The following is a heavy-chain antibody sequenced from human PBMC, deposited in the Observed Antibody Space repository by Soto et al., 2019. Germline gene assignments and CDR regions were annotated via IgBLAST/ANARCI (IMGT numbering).Heavy chain of an antibody. CDR3: ERHHGRGRGVVVVPAANNNYYFDY. D-gene: IGHD2-2*01. J-gene: IGHJ4*02. CDR2: IYYSGST. CDR1: GGSISSYY. V-gene: IGHV4-59*08. Sequence: QVQLQESGPGLVKPSETLSLTCNVSGGSISSYYWSWIRQPPGKGLEWIGYIYYSGSTNYNPSLKSRVTISVDPSKHQFSLKLSSVTAANTAVYYCERHHGRGRGVVVVPAANNNYYFDYWGQGTLVTVSS.